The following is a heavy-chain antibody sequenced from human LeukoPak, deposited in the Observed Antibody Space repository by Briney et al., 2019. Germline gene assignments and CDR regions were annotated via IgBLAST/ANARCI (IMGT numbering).Heavy chain of an antibody. CDR2: IFSSGNT. CDR3: ARYLGQKYYFDS. V-gene: IGHV4-61*02. CDR1: GGSISSGNYY. J-gene: IGHJ4*02. Sequence: SETLSLTCTVSGGSISSGNYYWSWIRQPAGKGLEWIGRIFSSGNTNYNPSLKNRVTISVDTSKNQFSLRLRSVTAADTAVYYCARYLGQKYYFDSWGQGTLVTASS.